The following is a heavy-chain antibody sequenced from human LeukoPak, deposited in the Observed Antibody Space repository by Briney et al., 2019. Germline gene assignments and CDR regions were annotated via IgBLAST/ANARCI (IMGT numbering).Heavy chain of an antibody. Sequence: GGSLRLSCAASGFNVSSNYMSWVRQAPGKGLQWVSLIYIGGTTYYAASVKGRFTISRDNSKNTLYLQMNSLRAEDTAVYFCARGVAGPHEFDYWGQGTLVIVSS. CDR1: GFNVSSNY. D-gene: IGHD6-19*01. V-gene: IGHV3-53*01. CDR2: IYIGGTT. J-gene: IGHJ4*02. CDR3: ARGVAGPHEFDY.